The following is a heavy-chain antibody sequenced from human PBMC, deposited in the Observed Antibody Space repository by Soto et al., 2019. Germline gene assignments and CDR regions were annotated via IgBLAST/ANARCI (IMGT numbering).Heavy chain of an antibody. CDR3: AKRPTSTGFGDPFDI. CDR2: ISSSGGNT. CDR1: GFTFSTYV. V-gene: IGHV3-23*01. D-gene: IGHD3-10*01. Sequence: EVQLLESGGDLVQPGGSLRLSCAASGFTFSTYVMSWVRQAPGKGLEWVSTISSSGGNTYYTDSVKGRFTISRDNSKNTLYLQMNSLRAEDTAIYYCAKRPTSTGFGDPFDIWGQGTMVTVSS. J-gene: IGHJ3*02.